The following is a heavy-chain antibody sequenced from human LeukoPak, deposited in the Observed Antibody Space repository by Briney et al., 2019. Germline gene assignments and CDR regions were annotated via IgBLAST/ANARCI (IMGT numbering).Heavy chain of an antibody. J-gene: IGHJ6*02. D-gene: IGHD3-9*01. CDR3: ARDLRYFDWLLSHYYYCYGMDV. Sequence: GGSLRLSCAASGSTVSSNYMSWVRQAPGKGLEWVSVIYSGGSTYYADSVKGRFTISRDNSKNTLYLQMNSLRAEDTAVYYCARDLRYFDWLLSHYYYCYGMDVWGQGTTVTVSS. V-gene: IGHV3-66*01. CDR1: GSTVSSNY. CDR2: IYSGGST.